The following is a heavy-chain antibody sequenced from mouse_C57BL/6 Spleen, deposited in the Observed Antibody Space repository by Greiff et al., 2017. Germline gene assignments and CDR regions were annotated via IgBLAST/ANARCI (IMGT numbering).Heavy chain of an antibody. J-gene: IGHJ1*03. CDR1: GYTFTSYW. D-gene: IGHD2-4*01. CDR3: ARRGDYDHFDV. Sequence: VQLQQPGAELVMPGASVKLSCKASGYTFTSYWMHWVKQRPGQGLEWIGEIDPSDSYTNYNQKFKGKSTLTVDKSSSTAYMQLSSLTSEDSAVYYCARRGDYDHFDVWGTGTTVSVSS. V-gene: IGHV1-69*01. CDR2: IDPSDSYT.